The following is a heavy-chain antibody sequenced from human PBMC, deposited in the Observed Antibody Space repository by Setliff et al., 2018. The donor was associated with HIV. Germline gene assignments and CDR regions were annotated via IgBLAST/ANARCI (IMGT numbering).Heavy chain of an antibody. D-gene: IGHD6-25*01. J-gene: IGHJ4*02. V-gene: IGHV1-46*01. CDR2: INPSDGSA. CDR3: AKEYHTAATDTRVANYFDY. Sequence: GASVKVSCKASGYTFTSCFLHWVRQAPGQGLEYMGIINPSDGSADYVEKFQDRVTITRDTSTSTVYMEMSSLRSEDTAIYYCAKEYHTAATDTRVANYFDYWGQGTLVTVSS. CDR1: GYTFTSCF.